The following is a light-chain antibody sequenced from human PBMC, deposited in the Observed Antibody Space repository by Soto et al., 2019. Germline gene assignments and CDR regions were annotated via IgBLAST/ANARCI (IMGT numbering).Light chain of an antibody. J-gene: IGKJ4*01. CDR1: QDISNY. CDR2: DAS. CDR3: QQYDNLPLT. Sequence: DIQMTQSPSSLSASVGDRVTITCQASQDISNYLHWYQQKPGKAPKLLIYDASNLETGVSSRFSGSGSGTDLTFTISSLQPEDIATYSCQQYDNLPLTFGGGTKVEIK. V-gene: IGKV1-33*01.